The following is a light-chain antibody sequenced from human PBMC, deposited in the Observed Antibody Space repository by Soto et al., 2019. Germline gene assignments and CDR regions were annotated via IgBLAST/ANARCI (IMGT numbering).Light chain of an antibody. Sequence: DIQMTQSPSTLSASVGDRVTITCRASQSISSWLTWYQQKAGQAPKLLIYKASIVESGVPSRFSGSGSGTEFTLTISSLQPDDSATYSCQQYYYFATFGQGTRVEVK. CDR2: KAS. CDR1: QSISSW. CDR3: QQYYYFAT. V-gene: IGKV1-5*03. J-gene: IGKJ1*01.